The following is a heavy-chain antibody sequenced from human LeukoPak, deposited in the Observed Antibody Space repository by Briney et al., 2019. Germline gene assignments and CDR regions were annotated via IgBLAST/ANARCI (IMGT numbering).Heavy chain of an antibody. CDR3: AREYGGSYAGGTVNWFDP. V-gene: IGHV1-2*02. Sequence: GASVKVSCKASGYTFTGYYMHWVRQAPGQGLEWMGWINPNSGGTNYAQKFQGRVTMTRDTSISTAYMELSRLRSDDTAVYYCAREYGGSYAGGTVNWFDPWGQGTLVTVSS. D-gene: IGHD1-26*01. CDR1: GYTFTGYY. CDR2: INPNSGGT. J-gene: IGHJ5*02.